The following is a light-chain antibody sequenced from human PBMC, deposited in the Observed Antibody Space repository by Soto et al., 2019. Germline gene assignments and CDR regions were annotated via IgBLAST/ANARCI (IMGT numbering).Light chain of an antibody. J-gene: IGLJ3*02. Sequence: QSVLTQPPSASGTPGQRVTISCSGSYSNIGRNTVIWYQQLPGTAPKLLIYSNDERPSGVPDRFYGSKDGTSASLAISGLQSEDEAEYYCAAWDDSISAWVFGGGTQLTVL. CDR2: SND. V-gene: IGLV1-44*01. CDR1: YSNIGRNT. CDR3: AAWDDSISAWV.